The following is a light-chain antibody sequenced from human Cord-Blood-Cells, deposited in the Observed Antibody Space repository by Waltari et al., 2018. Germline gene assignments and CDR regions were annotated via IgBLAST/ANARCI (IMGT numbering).Light chain of an antibody. CDR3: CSYAGSYTYV. CDR1: SSDVGGYNS. J-gene: IGLJ1*01. Sequence: QSALTQPRSVSGSPGQSVTISCTGTSSDVGGYNSVSWYQQLPGKAPKLMIYDVSKRPSGVPDRFSGSKSGNTASLTISGLQAEDEADYYCCSYAGSYTYVFGTGTKVTVL. V-gene: IGLV2-11*01. CDR2: DVS.